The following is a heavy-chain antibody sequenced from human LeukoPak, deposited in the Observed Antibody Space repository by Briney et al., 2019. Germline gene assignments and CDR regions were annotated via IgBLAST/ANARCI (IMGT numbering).Heavy chain of an antibody. Sequence: PWGSLRLSCAASGFTFSNAWMSWVRQAPGKGLEWVGRIKSETDDETAEYAAPVKGRFTISRDDSKNTLYLQMNSQKTEETGVYYCTTDLRWELPPTDYWGQGTLVTLSS. J-gene: IGHJ4*02. V-gene: IGHV3-15*01. CDR2: IKSETDDETA. CDR1: GFTFSNAW. CDR3: TTDLRWELPPTDY. D-gene: IGHD1-26*01.